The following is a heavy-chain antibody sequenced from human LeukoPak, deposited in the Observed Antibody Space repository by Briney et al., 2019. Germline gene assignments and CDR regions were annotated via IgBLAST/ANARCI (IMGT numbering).Heavy chain of an antibody. CDR2: INPSGGST. J-gene: IGHJ6*03. CDR3: ATGSAGNLYYYYYMDV. Sequence: GASVKVSCKASGYTFTSCYMHWVRQAPGQGLEWMGIINPSGGSTSYAQKFQGRVTMTEDTSTDTAYMELSSLRSEDTAVYYCATGSAGNLYYYYYMDVWGKGTTVTVSS. D-gene: IGHD1-14*01. CDR1: GYTFTSCY. V-gene: IGHV1-46*01.